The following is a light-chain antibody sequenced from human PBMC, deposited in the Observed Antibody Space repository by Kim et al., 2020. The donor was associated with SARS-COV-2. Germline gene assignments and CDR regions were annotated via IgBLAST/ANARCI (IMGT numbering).Light chain of an antibody. J-gene: IGLJ2*01. CDR3: NSRDSNDNVV. CDR2: GKN. Sequence: SSELTQDPAVSVALGQTVRITCQGDSLRSYYATWYQQKPGQAPILVIYGKNKRPSGIPDRFSGSSSGNTASLTITGTQAGDEADYYCNSRDSNDNVVFGGGTQLTVL. CDR1: SLRSYY. V-gene: IGLV3-19*01.